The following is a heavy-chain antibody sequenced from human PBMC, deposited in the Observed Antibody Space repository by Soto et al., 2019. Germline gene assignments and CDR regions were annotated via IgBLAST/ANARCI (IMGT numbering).Heavy chain of an antibody. CDR1: GYTFTSYA. D-gene: IGHD2-21*02. CDR3: ARSIVVVTALDY. V-gene: IGHV1-3*05. J-gene: IGHJ4*02. Sequence: QVQLVQSGAEEKKPGGSLKVSCKASGYTFTSYAMHWVRQAPGQRLEWMGWINAGNGNTKYSQKFQGRVTITRDTSASTAYMELSSLRSEDTAVYYCARSIVVVTALDYWGQGTLVTVSS. CDR2: INAGNGNT.